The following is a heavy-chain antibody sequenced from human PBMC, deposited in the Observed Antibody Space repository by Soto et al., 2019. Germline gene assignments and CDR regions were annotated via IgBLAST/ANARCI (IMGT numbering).Heavy chain of an antibody. Sequence: EVQLLESGGGLVQPGGSLRLSCAASGFTFTNYAMSWVRQAPGKGLEWDSGINNIGNVTNNADSVKGRFTIARDNSKNTLYLQMNSLRAEDTAVYYCAKTPVPAANHFCDMDVWGKGTTVTVSS. V-gene: IGHV3-23*01. CDR2: INNIGNVT. CDR3: AKTPVPAANHFCDMDV. D-gene: IGHD2-2*01. J-gene: IGHJ6*03. CDR1: GFTFTNYA.